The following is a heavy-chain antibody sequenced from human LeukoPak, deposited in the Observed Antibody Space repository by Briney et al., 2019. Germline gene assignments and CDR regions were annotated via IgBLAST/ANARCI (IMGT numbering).Heavy chain of an antibody. Sequence: GGSLRLSCAASGFTFSNAWMSWVRQAPGKGLEWVSAISGSGGSTYYADSVKGRFTISRDNSKNTLYLQMNSLRAEDTAVYYCARGRGSLLDYWGQGTLVTVSS. CDR3: ARGRGSLLDY. J-gene: IGHJ4*02. V-gene: IGHV3-23*01. CDR2: ISGSGGST. CDR1: GFTFSNAW.